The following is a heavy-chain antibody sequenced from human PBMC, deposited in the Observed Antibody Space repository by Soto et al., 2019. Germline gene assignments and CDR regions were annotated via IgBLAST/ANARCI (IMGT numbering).Heavy chain of an antibody. D-gene: IGHD3-22*01. V-gene: IGHV4-59*01. CDR2: IYYSGST. J-gene: IGHJ4*02. CDR1: GGSIGSYY. CDR3: ARAAYYYDTRPFDY. Sequence: SETLSLTCTVSGGSIGSYYWSWIRQPPGKGLEWIGYIYYSGSTNYNPSLKSRVTISVDTSKNQFSLKLSSVTAADTAVYYCARAAYYYDTRPFDYWGQGTLVTVSS.